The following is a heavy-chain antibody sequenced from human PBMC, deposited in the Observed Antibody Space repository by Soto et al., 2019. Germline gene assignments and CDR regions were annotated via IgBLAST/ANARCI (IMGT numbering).Heavy chain of an antibody. CDR2: ISTYNGNP. V-gene: IGHV1-18*01. CDR3: ARGRTRALDY. D-gene: IGHD1-7*01. Sequence: QIQLVQSGAEVKKPGASVKVSCKASGYIFTSQGISWVRQAPGQGLEWMGWISTYNGNPNYAQKLQGRVTMNTNTSTTTAFLELRSLTSDDTAVYYCARGRTRALDYWGQGTQVIVSS. CDR1: GYIFTSQG. J-gene: IGHJ4*02.